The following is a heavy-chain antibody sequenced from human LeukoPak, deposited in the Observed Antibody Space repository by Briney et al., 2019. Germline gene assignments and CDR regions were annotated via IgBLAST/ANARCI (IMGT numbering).Heavy chain of an antibody. V-gene: IGHV3-53*01. CDR2: IYSGGST. D-gene: IGHD5-12*01. Sequence: GGSLRLSCATSGFTVSSNYMSWVCQAPGKGLEWVSVIYSGGSTYYADSVKGRFTISRDNSKNTLYLQMNSLRAEDTAVYYCAENKSGSGNVGLGAFDIWGQGTMVTVSS. J-gene: IGHJ3*02. CDR3: AENKSGSGNVGLGAFDI. CDR1: GFTVSSNY.